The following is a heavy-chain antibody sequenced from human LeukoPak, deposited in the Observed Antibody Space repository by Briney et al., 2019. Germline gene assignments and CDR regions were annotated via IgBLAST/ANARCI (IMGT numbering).Heavy chain of an antibody. J-gene: IGHJ4*02. D-gene: IGHD6-19*01. V-gene: IGHV1-18*01. CDR3: ARPSQPVKRLVLRGGEFDY. Sequence: ASMKVSCKASGYTFTSYGISWVRQAPGQGLERMRWISAYNGNTNYAQKLQGRVTMTTDTSTSTAYMELRSLRSDDTAVYYCARPSQPVKRLVLRGGEFDYWGQGTLVTVSS. CDR2: ISAYNGNT. CDR1: GYTFTSYG.